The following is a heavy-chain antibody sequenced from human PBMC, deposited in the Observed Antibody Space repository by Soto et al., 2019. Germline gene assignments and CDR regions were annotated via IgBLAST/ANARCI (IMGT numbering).Heavy chain of an antibody. J-gene: IGHJ6*02. V-gene: IGHV3-49*04. CDR3: TRDSQSLVQAYGVDV. D-gene: IGHD6-19*01. CDR2: IRSKAYGGTR. Sequence: EVQLVEAGGGLVQPGRSRRLSCTASGFTFGDYTMSWVRQAPGKGLEWVGFIRSKAYGGTRRYAASVEGRFTISRDDSKSIVYLQTNSLKTEDSGVYYCTRDSQSLVQAYGVDVWGQWTTVTVSS. CDR1: GFTFGDYT.